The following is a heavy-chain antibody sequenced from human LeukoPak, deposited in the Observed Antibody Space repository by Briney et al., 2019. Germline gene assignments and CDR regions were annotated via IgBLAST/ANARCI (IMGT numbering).Heavy chain of an antibody. CDR1: GFTFSSYW. CDR3: ARSPSVAGLEPFDY. Sequence: GSLRLSCAASGFTFSSYWMSWVRQAPGKGLEWVANIKQDGSEKYYVDSVKGRFTISRDNAKNSLYLQMNSLRAEDTAVYYCARSPSVAGLEPFDYWGQGTLVTVSS. V-gene: IGHV3-7*01. J-gene: IGHJ4*02. CDR2: IKQDGSEK. D-gene: IGHD6-19*01.